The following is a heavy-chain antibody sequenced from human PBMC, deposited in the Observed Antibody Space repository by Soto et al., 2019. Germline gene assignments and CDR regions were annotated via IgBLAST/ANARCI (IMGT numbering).Heavy chain of an antibody. Sequence: SETLSLTCTVSVGSISSGDYYWSWIRQPPGKGLEWIGYIYCSGSTYYNPSLKSRVTISVDTSKNQFSLKLSSVTAADTAVYYCARGPPRLANDYWGQATLVTVS. CDR1: VGSISSGDYY. V-gene: IGHV4-30-4*01. CDR2: IYCSGST. J-gene: IGHJ4*02. D-gene: IGHD6-19*01. CDR3: ARGPPRLANDY.